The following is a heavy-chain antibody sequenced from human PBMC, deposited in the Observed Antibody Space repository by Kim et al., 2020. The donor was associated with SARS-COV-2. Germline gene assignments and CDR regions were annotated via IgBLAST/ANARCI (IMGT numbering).Heavy chain of an antibody. V-gene: IGHV3-13*01. CDR3: ARASREPAEWAYYYGMDV. J-gene: IGHJ6*02. CDR2: IGTAGDT. CDR1: GFTFSSYD. Sequence: GGSLRLSCAASGFTFSSYDMHWVRQATGKGLEWVSAIGTAGDTYYPGSVKGRFTISRENAKNSLYLQMNSLRAGDTAVYYCARASREPAEWAYYYGMDVWGQGATVTVSS. D-gene: IGHD3-3*01.